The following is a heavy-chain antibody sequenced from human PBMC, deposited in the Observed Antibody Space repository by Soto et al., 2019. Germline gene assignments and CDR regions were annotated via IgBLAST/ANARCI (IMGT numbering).Heavy chain of an antibody. J-gene: IGHJ4*02. D-gene: IGHD6-13*01. V-gene: IGHV3-30*18. CDR2: ISYDGSNK. Sequence: QVQLVESGGGVVQPGRSLRLSCAASGFTFSSYGMHWVRQAPGKGLEWVAVISYDGSNKYYADSVKGRFTISRDNSKNTLYLQMNSLRAEDTAVYYCAKTAGGEAAAHDYWGQGTLVTVSS. CDR1: GFTFSSYG. CDR3: AKTAGGEAAAHDY.